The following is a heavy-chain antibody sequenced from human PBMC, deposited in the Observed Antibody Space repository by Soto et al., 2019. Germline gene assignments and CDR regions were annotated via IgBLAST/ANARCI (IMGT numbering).Heavy chain of an antibody. CDR1: GFTFSSYG. Sequence: GGSLRLSCAASGFTFSSYGMHWVRQAPGKGLEWVAVISYEGSNRYYGDSVKGRFTISRDNSKNTVYLQMNSLRVEDTAVYYCASTWSGYYYFDSWGQGTLVTVSS. J-gene: IGHJ4*02. D-gene: IGHD3-3*01. V-gene: IGHV3-30*03. CDR2: ISYEGSNR. CDR3: ASTWSGYYYFDS.